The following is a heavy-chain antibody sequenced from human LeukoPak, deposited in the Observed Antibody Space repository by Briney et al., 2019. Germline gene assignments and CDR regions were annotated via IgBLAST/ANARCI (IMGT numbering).Heavy chain of an antibody. Sequence: SVKVSCKASGGTFSSYAISWVRQAPGQGLEWMGGIIPIFGTANYAQKFQGRVTITADESTSTAYMELSSLRSEDTAVYYCARASAIAVDGDYYFDYWAREPWSPSPQ. D-gene: IGHD6-19*01. CDR3: ARASAIAVDGDYYFDY. CDR2: IIPIFGTA. CDR1: GGTFSSYA. V-gene: IGHV1-69*13. J-gene: IGHJ4*02.